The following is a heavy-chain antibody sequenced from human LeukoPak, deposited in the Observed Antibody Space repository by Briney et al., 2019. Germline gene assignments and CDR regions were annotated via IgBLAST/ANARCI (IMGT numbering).Heavy chain of an antibody. CDR3: AKDIGVVVVAATMGAFDI. V-gene: IGHV3-43*02. J-gene: IGHJ4*02. D-gene: IGHD2-15*01. CDR1: GFTFDDYA. Sequence: GGSLRLSCAASGFTFDDYAMHWVRQAPGKGLEWVSLISGDGGSTYYADSVKGRFTISKDNSKNSLYLQMNSLRTEDTALYYCAKDIGVVVVAATMGAFDIWGQGTLVTVSS. CDR2: ISGDGGST.